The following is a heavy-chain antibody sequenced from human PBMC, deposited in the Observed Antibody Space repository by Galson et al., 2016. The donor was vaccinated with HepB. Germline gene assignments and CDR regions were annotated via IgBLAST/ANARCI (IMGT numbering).Heavy chain of an antibody. V-gene: IGHV1-18*04. Sequence: SVKVSCKASGYTFTDCGITWVRQAPGQGLEWMGWINANNGDTRYAQKYQDRVTMTTDTFTSTAYLELRSLRSDDTAVYYCARLFCAGGGCYSIYYYYMDVWGKGTTVTVSS. J-gene: IGHJ6*03. CDR2: INANNGDT. CDR3: ARLFCAGGGCYSIYYYYMDV. CDR1: GYTFTDCG. D-gene: IGHD2-15*01.